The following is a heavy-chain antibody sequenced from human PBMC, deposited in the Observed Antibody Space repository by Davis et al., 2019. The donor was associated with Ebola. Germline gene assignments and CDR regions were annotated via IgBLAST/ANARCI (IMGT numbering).Heavy chain of an antibody. CDR2: ISGSGVST. J-gene: IGHJ3*02. CDR1: GFTFSTYA. Sequence: GESLKISCAASGFTFSTYAMSWVRQAPGKGLEWVSAISGSGVSTYYADYVKGRFTISRDNSKNTLYLQMNSLRAEDTAVYYCAKAGWLNAFDIWGQGTMVTVSS. D-gene: IGHD3-22*01. V-gene: IGHV3-23*01. CDR3: AKAGWLNAFDI.